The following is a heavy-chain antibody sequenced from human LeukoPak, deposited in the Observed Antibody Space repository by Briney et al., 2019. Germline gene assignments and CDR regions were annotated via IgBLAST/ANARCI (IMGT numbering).Heavy chain of an antibody. CDR2: INPNSGGT. Sequence: ASVKVSCKASGYTFTGYYMHWVRQAPGQGLEWMGWINPNSGGTNYAQKFQGRVTMTRDTSISTAYMELSRLRSDDTAVYYCARTKPITMIRGNWFDPWGQGTLVTVSS. J-gene: IGHJ5*02. CDR1: GYTFTGYY. D-gene: IGHD3-22*01. V-gene: IGHV1-2*02. CDR3: ARTKPITMIRGNWFDP.